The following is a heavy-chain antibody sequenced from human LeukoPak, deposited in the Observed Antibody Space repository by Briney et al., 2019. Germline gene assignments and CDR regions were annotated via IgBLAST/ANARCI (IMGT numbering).Heavy chain of an antibody. D-gene: IGHD3-9*01. CDR3: ARAYYDILTGYYERDYYYYYGMDV. J-gene: IGHJ6*02. V-gene: IGHV6-1*01. CDR1: GDSVSSNSAA. Sequence: SQTLSLTCAISGDSVSSNSAAWNWIRQSPSRGLEWLGRTYYRSKGYNDYAVSVKSRITINPDTSKNQFSLQLNSVTLEDTAVYYCARAYYDILTGYYERDYYYYYGMDVWGQGTTVTVSS. CDR2: TYYRSKGYN.